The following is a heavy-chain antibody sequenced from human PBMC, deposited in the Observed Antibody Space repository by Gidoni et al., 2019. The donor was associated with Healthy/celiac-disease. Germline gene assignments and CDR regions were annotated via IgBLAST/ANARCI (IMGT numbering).Heavy chain of an antibody. CDR1: GGSFSGYY. J-gene: IGHJ3*02. V-gene: IGHV4-34*01. Sequence: QVQLQQWGAGLLKPSETLSLTCAVYGGSFSGYYWSWIRQPPGKGLEWIGEINHSGSTNYNPSLKSRVTISVDTSKNQFSLKLSSVTAADTAVYYCARGGWGRPAFDIWGQGTMVTVSS. D-gene: IGHD3-10*01. CDR3: ARGGWGRPAFDI. CDR2: INHSGST.